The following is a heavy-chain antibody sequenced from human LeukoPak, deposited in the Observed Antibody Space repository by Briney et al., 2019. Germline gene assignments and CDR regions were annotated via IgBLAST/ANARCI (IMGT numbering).Heavy chain of an antibody. CDR2: IKQDGSEK. J-gene: IGHJ4*02. V-gene: IGHV3-7*03. CDR1: GFTFSSYW. Sequence: GGSLRLSCAASGFTFSSYWMSWVRQAPGKGLEWVANIKQDGSEKYCVDSVKGRFTISRDNSKNTLYLQMNGLRAEDTAVYYCAKATTFDWLPLDYWGQGTLVTVSS. D-gene: IGHD3-9*01. CDR3: AKATTFDWLPLDY.